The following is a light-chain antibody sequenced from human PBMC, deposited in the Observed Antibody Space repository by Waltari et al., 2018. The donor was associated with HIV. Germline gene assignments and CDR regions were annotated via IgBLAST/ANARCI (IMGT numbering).Light chain of an antibody. Sequence: QSVLTQPPSVSAAQGQKVTISSSGSRPKLGNNYVSWYQQLPGTAPKLLIYDDNKRPSGIPDRFSGSKSGTSATLDITGLQSGDEADYYCGTWDTSLSAGVVFGGGTKLTVL. CDR3: GTWDTSLSAGVV. CDR1: RPKLGNNY. CDR2: DDN. J-gene: IGLJ2*01. V-gene: IGLV1-51*01.